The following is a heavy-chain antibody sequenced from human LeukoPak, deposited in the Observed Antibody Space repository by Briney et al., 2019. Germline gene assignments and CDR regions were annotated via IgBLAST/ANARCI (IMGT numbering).Heavy chain of an antibody. J-gene: IGHJ5*02. CDR1: GDSVSSNSAA. D-gene: IGHD1-26*01. CDR2: TYYRSKWYN. Sequence: SQTLSLICAISGDSVSSNSAAWNWIRQSPSRGLEWLGRTYYRSKWYNDYAVSVKSRIAINPDTSKNQFSLQLNSVTPEDTAVYYCARAFGRSGSRTYNWFDPWGQGTLVTVSS. V-gene: IGHV6-1*01. CDR3: ARAFGRSGSRTYNWFDP.